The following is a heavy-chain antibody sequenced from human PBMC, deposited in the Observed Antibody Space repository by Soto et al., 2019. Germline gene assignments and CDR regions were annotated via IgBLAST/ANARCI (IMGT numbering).Heavy chain of an antibody. Sequence: ASVKVSCKTSGYTLNTYGINWVRQAPGQGLELMGWISAYDGKTTYAEKFQGRVTMTTDTSTSTAYMELRSLRSDDTAIYYCARDPHEFWTSYWFDPWGQGTPVTVSS. V-gene: IGHV1-18*01. D-gene: IGHD3-3*01. CDR1: GYTLNTYG. J-gene: IGHJ5*02. CDR2: ISAYDGKT. CDR3: ARDPHEFWTSYWFDP.